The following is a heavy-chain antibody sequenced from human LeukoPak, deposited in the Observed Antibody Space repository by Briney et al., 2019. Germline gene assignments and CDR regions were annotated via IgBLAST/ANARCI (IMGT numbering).Heavy chain of an antibody. D-gene: IGHD4-11*01. J-gene: IGHJ4*02. CDR3: VRAFPPLRTATAGDF. CDR1: GFTFSDCD. CDR2: ISGRSTHI. Sequence: KPGGSLRLSCTASGFTFSDCDMNWVRQAPGKGLEWVSSISGRSTHIYYGDSVKGRFSISRDNAQNLVFLQMNSLRVEDTAVYYCVRAFPPLRTATAGDFWGQGVLVTVSS. V-gene: IGHV3-21*06.